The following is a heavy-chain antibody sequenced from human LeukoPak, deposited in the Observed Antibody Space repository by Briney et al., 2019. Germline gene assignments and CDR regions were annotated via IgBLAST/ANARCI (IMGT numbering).Heavy chain of an antibody. CDR2: IIHILGIA. J-gene: IGHJ6*02. CDR3: ARGYSSSWYGSMGFYYYGMDG. CDR1: GGTFSSYA. D-gene: IGHD6-13*01. V-gene: IGHV1-69*04. Sequence: ASVKVSCKASGGTFSSYAISWVRQAPGQGLEWMGRIIHILGIANYAQKFQGRVTITADKSTSTSYMELSRLRSEDTAVYYCARGYSSSWYGSMGFYYYGMDGWGQGTTVTVSS.